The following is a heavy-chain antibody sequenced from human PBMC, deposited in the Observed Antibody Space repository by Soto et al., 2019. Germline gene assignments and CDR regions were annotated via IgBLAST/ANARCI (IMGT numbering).Heavy chain of an antibody. Sequence: GGSLRLSCAASGFTFSNYGMHWVRQTPGKGLEWVALILYDGSNKYYADSVKGRFTISRDNSKNTLYLQVSSLRAEDTAVYYCARESEDLTSNFDYWGQGTLVTVSS. CDR3: ARESEDLTSNFDY. CDR2: ILYDGSNK. CDR1: GFTFSNYG. J-gene: IGHJ4*02. V-gene: IGHV3-30*03.